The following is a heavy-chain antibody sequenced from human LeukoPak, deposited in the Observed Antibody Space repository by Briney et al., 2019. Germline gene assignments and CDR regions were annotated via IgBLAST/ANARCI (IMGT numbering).Heavy chain of an antibody. CDR1: GFTFSSYS. Sequence: GGSLRLSCAASGFTFSSYSMDWVRQAPGKGLEWVSYISSSSSTIYYADSVKGRFTISRDNAKNSLYLQTNSLRAEDTAVYYCARPTTVTTISADAFDIWGQGTMVTVSS. J-gene: IGHJ3*02. D-gene: IGHD4-17*01. CDR2: ISSSSSTI. V-gene: IGHV3-48*01. CDR3: ARPTTVTTISADAFDI.